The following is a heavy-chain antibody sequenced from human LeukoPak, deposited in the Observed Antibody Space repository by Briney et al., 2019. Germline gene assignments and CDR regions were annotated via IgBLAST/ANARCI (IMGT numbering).Heavy chain of an antibody. J-gene: IGHJ6*02. CDR3: ARGLSSGYYYYYYGMDV. D-gene: IGHD3-22*01. CDR1: GGSISSYY. CDR2: IYYSGST. Sequence: SETLSLTCTVSGGSISSYYWSWIRQPPGKGLEWIGYIYYSGSTTYNPSLKSRVTISVDTSKNQFSLKLSSVTAADTAVYYCARGLSSGYYYYYYGMDVWGQGTTVTVSS. V-gene: IGHV4-59*01.